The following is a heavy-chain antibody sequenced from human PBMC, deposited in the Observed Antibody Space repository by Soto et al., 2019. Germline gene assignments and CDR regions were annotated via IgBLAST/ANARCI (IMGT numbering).Heavy chain of an antibody. CDR3: ARLTRGSCSGGSCPVDY. D-gene: IGHD2-15*01. Sequence: QVQLVQSGAEVKKPGSSVKVSCKASGGTFSSYAISWVRQAPGQGLEWMGGIIPIFGTANYAQKFQGRVTITADESTSPAYMELSSLRSEDTAVYYCARLTRGSCSGGSCPVDYWGQGTLVTVSS. CDR1: GGTFSSYA. CDR2: IIPIFGTA. V-gene: IGHV1-69*01. J-gene: IGHJ4*02.